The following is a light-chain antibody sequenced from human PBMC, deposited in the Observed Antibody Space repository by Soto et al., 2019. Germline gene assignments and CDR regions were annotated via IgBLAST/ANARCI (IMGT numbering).Light chain of an antibody. J-gene: IGKJ3*01. Sequence: EIVLTQSPATLSLSPGERATLSCRASQSVDNYLAWYQQKPGQAPRLLIYDVSNRATDTPARFSGSGSGTDFTLSISSLEPEDFAVYYCQQRSNRPRFTFGPGTKVDIK. V-gene: IGKV3-11*01. CDR1: QSVDNY. CDR2: DVS. CDR3: QQRSNRPRFT.